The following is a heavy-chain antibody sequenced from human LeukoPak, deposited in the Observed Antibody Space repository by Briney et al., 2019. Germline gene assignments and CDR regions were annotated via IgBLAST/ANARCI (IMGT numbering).Heavy chain of an antibody. D-gene: IGHD3-10*01. V-gene: IGHV4-59*11. Sequence: SETLSLTCTVSGGSISSHYWSWIRQPPGKGLEWIGYIYYSGSTNYNPSLKSRVTISVDTSKNQFSLKLSSVTAADTAVYYCARGSGSYYTLFDCWGQGTLVTVSS. J-gene: IGHJ4*02. CDR3: ARGSGSYYTLFDC. CDR1: GGSISSHY. CDR2: IYYSGST.